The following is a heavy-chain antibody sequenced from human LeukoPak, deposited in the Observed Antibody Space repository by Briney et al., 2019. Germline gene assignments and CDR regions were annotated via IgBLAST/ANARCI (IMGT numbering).Heavy chain of an antibody. V-gene: IGHV1-2*04. J-gene: IGHJ5*02. CDR2: INPNSGGT. D-gene: IGHD6-6*01. CDR3: ARSRYSSSSLLRS. Sequence: GASVKVSCKASGYTFTGYYMHWVRQAPGQGLEWMGWINPNSGGTNYAQKFQGWVTMTRDMSISTAYMELSRLRSDDTAVYYCARSRYSSSSLLRSWGQGTLVTVSS. CDR1: GYTFTGYY.